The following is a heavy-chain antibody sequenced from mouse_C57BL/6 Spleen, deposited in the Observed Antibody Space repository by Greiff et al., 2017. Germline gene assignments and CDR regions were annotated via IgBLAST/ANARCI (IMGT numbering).Heavy chain of an antibody. CDR1: GYTFTSYS. Sequence: QVQLQQPGAELVKPGASVKLSCKASGYTFTSYSMPWVKQRPGRGLEWIGRIYPSGGGTKYNEKFKSKATLTVDTPYSTAYLQLSSLTSEDSAVYARASEAYWGQGTLVTVSA. V-gene: IGHV1-72*01. J-gene: IGHJ3*01. CDR3: ASEAY. CDR2: IYPSGGGT.